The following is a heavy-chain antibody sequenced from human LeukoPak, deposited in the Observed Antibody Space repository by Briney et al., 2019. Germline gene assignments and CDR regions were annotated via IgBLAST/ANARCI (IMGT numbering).Heavy chain of an antibody. V-gene: IGHV1-18*01. CDR2: IRAYNGNT. CDR1: GYAFTSYG. J-gene: IGHJ3*02. Sequence: ASVKVSCKASGYAFTSYGISWVRQAPGQGLEWMGWIRAYNGNTNYAQKLQGRVTMTTDTSTSTAYMELRSLRSDDTAVYYCARDRYYGSGPASDAFDIWGQGTMVTVSS. CDR3: ARDRYYGSGPASDAFDI. D-gene: IGHD3-10*01.